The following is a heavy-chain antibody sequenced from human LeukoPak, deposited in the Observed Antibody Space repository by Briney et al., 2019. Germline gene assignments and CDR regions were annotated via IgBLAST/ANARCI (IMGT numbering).Heavy chain of an antibody. D-gene: IGHD3-10*02. J-gene: IGHJ6*04. CDR1: GYTFTSYD. CDR2: MNPNSGDT. CDR3: AELGITMIGGV. V-gene: IGHV1-8*01. Sequence: ASVKVSCKASGYTFTSYDLNWVRQATGQGLEWMGWMNPNSGDTGYAEKFQGRVTMTSNISITTAYMELSSLRAEDTAVYYCAELGITMIGGVWGKGTTVTISS.